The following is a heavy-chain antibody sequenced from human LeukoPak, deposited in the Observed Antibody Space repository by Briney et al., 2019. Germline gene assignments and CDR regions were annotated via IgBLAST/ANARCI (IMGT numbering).Heavy chain of an antibody. CDR1: GGSISSGDYY. CDR2: IYYSGST. D-gene: IGHD6-6*01. CDR3: ARDSSSSAKGMDV. J-gene: IGHJ6*02. Sequence: SETLSLTCTVSGGSISSGDYYWSWIRQPPGKGLEWIGYIYYSGSTYYNPSLKSRVTISVDTSKNQFSLKLSSVTAADTAVYYCARDSSSSAKGMDVWGQGTTVTVSS. V-gene: IGHV4-30-4*01.